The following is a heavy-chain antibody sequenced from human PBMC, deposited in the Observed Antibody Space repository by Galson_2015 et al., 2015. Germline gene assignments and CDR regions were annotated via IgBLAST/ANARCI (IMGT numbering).Heavy chain of an antibody. D-gene: IGHD6-6*01. CDR2: IYHSGST. Sequence: ETLSLTCAVSGGSISSSNWWSWVRQPPGKGLEWIGEIYHSGSTNYNPSLKSRVAISVDKSKNQFSLKLSSVTAADTAVYYCASRARLNYYYYMDVWGKGTTVTVSS. CDR1: GGSISSSNW. V-gene: IGHV4-4*02. J-gene: IGHJ6*03. CDR3: ASRARLNYYYYMDV.